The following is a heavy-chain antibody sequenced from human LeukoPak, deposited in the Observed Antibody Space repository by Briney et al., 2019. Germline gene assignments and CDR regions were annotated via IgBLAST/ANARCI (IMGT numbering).Heavy chain of an antibody. D-gene: IGHD2-2*01. V-gene: IGHV1-69*13. J-gene: IGHJ3*02. CDR3: ARTPPYQLPSDDAFDI. Sequence: SVKVSCKASGGTFSSYAISWVRQAPGQGLEWMGGIIPIFGTANYAPKFQGRVTITADESTSTAYMELSSLRSEDTAVYYCARTPPYQLPSDDAFDIWGQGTMVTVSS. CDR2: IIPIFGTA. CDR1: GGTFSSYA.